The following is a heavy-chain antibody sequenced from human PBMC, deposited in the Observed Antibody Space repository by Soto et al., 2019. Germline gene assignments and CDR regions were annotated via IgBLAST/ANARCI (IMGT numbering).Heavy chain of an antibody. CDR3: AKNVNSGSGSQYFDY. J-gene: IGHJ4*02. Sequence: GGSLRLSCAASGFTFSSYSMSWVRQAPGKGPEWVAGFRSSGDDGTTYYADSVKGLFTISRDNSKNTLFLQMNSLRAEDTTIYYCAKNVNSGSGSQYFDYWGQGTLVPVSS. D-gene: IGHD3-10*01. V-gene: IGHV3-23*01. CDR1: GFTFSSYS. CDR2: FRSSGDDGTT.